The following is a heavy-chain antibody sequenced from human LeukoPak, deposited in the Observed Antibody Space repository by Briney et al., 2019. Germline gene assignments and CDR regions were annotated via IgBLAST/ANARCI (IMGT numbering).Heavy chain of an antibody. CDR2: IYYSKNT. CDR1: GGSISSSSAY. Sequence: SETLSLTCTVSGGSISSSSAYWGWIRQPPGKGLEWIGSIYYSKNTYYNPSLKSRATISADTSKNQFSLTLGSVSATDTAVYYCVSPRGFSYGYFDYWGQGTLVTVSS. J-gene: IGHJ4*02. V-gene: IGHV4-39*01. CDR3: VSPRGFSYGYFDY. D-gene: IGHD5-18*01.